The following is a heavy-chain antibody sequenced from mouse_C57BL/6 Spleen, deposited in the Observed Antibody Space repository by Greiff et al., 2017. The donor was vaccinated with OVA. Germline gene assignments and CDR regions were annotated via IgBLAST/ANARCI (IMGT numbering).Heavy chain of an antibody. CDR3: ARRTVVGGFDY. Sequence: EVKLVESGGGLVKPGGSLKLSCAASGFTFSDYGMHWVRQAPEKGLEWVAYISSGSSTIYYADTVKGRFPISRDNAKNTLFLQLTSLRSEDTAMYYCARRTVVGGFDYWGQGTTLTVSS. V-gene: IGHV5-17*01. CDR1: GFTFSDYG. CDR2: ISSGSSTI. D-gene: IGHD1-1*01. J-gene: IGHJ2*01.